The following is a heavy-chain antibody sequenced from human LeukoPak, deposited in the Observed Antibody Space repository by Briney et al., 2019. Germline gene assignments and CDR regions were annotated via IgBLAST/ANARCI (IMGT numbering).Heavy chain of an antibody. V-gene: IGHV4-61*01. CDR2: IYYSGST. Sequence: SETLSLTCTVSGGSVSSGSYYWSWIRQPPGKGLEWIGYIYYSGSTNYNPSLKSRVTISVDTSKNQFSLKLSSVTAADTAVYYCARGPGGGSRNWFDLWGQGTLVTVSS. CDR1: GGSVSSGSYY. CDR3: ARGPGGGSRNWFDL. J-gene: IGHJ5*02. D-gene: IGHD2-15*01.